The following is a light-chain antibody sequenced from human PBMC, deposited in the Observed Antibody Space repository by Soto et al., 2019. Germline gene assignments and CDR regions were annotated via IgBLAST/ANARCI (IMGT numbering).Light chain of an antibody. Sequence: DIQMTQSPSSLSASVVDRVTITCRASQSISSYLNWYQQKPGKAPKLLIYAASSLQSGVPSRFSGSGFGTEFTLTISSLQPEDFATYYCQQLNSYPETFGQGTKVDIK. CDR2: AAS. J-gene: IGKJ1*01. V-gene: IGKV1-9*01. CDR1: QSISSY. CDR3: QQLNSYPET.